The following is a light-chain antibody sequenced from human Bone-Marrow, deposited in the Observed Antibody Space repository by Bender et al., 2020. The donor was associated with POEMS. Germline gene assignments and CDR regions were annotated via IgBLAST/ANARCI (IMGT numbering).Light chain of an antibody. J-gene: IGLJ3*02. Sequence: QSALIQPASVSGSPGQSITISCTGTSSDVGAYNYVSWYQQHPGKAPKLMIFDVSNRPSGVSNRFSGSKSGITASLTISGLQAEDEADYYCSSDTSSGTHWLFGGGIKLTVL. CDR1: SSDVGAYNY. CDR2: DVS. CDR3: SSDTSSGTHWL. V-gene: IGLV2-14*03.